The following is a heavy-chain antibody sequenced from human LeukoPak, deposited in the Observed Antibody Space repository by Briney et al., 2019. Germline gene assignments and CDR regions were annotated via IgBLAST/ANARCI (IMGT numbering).Heavy chain of an antibody. J-gene: IGHJ3*02. CDR2: INPNSGGT. CDR1: GYTFTAYY. Sequence: GSVKVSCNASGYTFTAYYMHWVRQAPGQGREWMGWINPNSGGTNYAQKFQGRVTMTRDTSISTAYMELSRLRSDDTAVYYCARVRWGYYDSSGYYPETFDIWGQGTMVTVSS. CDR3: ARVRWGYYDSSGYYPETFDI. V-gene: IGHV1-2*02. D-gene: IGHD3-22*01.